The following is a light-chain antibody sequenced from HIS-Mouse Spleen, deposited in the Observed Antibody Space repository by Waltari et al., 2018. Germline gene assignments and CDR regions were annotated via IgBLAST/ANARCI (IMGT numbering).Light chain of an antibody. Sequence: DIVMTQTSDSLAGSLGERAPITCKSSQSVLDSSNNKNYLTWYQHKPRQPPKLPIYLASTRESRVPDPFRGSGSGTDVALTIGSLHAEDVAVYYCQQYYSTPPTFGQGTKVEIK. V-gene: IGKV4-1*01. CDR1: QSVLDSSNNKNY. CDR2: LAS. CDR3: QQYYSTPPT. J-gene: IGKJ1*01.